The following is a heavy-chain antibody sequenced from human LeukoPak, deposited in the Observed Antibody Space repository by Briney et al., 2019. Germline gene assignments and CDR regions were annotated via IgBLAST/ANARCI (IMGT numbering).Heavy chain of an antibody. D-gene: IGHD2-15*01. CDR3: ATSARTYIGSSLDY. J-gene: IGHJ4*02. V-gene: IGHV3-66*01. Sequence: GGSLRLSCAASGFTVSTNYLSWVRQAPGKGLEWVSIIYTGGSTYYADSVKGRFIISRDNSKSTVYLQMNSLRAEDTALYYCATSARTYIGSSLDYWGQGTLVTVSS. CDR2: IYTGGST. CDR1: GFTVSTNY.